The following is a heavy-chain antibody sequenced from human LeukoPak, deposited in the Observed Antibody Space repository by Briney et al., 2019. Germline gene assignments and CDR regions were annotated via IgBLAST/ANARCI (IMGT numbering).Heavy chain of an antibody. CDR2: VSGTGDKT. J-gene: IGHJ6*03. CDR1: EFTFSRFA. V-gene: IGHV3-23*01. Sequence: GGSLRLSCVASEFTFSRFAMSWVRQAPGRGLEWISSVSGTGDKTHYTGSGKGRFTISRDNSKNTLYLHMSALRAADTAVYYCAKPSIPARPFLTYLYYYLDVWGEGTTVIVSS. CDR3: AKPSIPARPFLTYLYYYLDV. D-gene: IGHD6-6*01.